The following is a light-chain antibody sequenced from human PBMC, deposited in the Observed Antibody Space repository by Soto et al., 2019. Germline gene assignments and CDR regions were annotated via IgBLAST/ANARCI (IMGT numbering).Light chain of an antibody. CDR1: QSVSTNY. J-gene: IGKJ2*01. CDR2: GAT. Sequence: EIVLTQSPGTLSLSPGERATLSCRASQSVSTNYLAWYQQKPGQSPRLLIYGATSRATSIPDRFSGSGSGTDFILTISRLEPEDFALYFCQQYGSSPYTFAQGTKLDIK. CDR3: QQYGSSPYT. V-gene: IGKV3-20*01.